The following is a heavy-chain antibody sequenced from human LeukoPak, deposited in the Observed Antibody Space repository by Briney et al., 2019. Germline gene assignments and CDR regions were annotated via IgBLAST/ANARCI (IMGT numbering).Heavy chain of an antibody. V-gene: IGHV4-30-2*01. J-gene: IGHJ4*02. CDR1: GGSISSGGYY. D-gene: IGHD1-26*01. CDR3: ARDGGYSTNFDY. Sequence: SETLSLTCTVSGGSISSGGYYWSWIRQPPGKGLEWIGYIYHSGSTYYNPSLKSRVTISVDRSKNQFSLKLSSVTAADTAVYYCARDGGYSTNFDYWGQGTLVTVSS. CDR2: IYHSGST.